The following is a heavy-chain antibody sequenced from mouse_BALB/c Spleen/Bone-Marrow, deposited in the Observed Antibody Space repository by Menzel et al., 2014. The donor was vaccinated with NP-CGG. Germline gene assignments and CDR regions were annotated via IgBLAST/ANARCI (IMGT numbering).Heavy chain of an antibody. CDR2: RWAWGST. CDR3: ARDWDWYFDV. CDR1: GFSLTSYG. Sequence: QVHVKQSGPGLVAPSQSLSITCTVSGFSLTSYGVHWVRHPPGKGLEWLGVRWAWGSTNYNSALLSRLSISKDNSKRQVFLKMNSLQTDDTTMSYCARDWDWYFDVWGAGTTVTVSS. J-gene: IGHJ1*01. D-gene: IGHD4-1*01. V-gene: IGHV2-9*02.